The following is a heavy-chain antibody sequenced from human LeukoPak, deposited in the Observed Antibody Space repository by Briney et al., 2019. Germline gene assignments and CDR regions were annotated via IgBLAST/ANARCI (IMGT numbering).Heavy chain of an antibody. D-gene: IGHD3-22*01. Sequence: PGGSLRLAWAASGFTVSSKYMSWVRQAPGKGLEWVSVIYSGGSTYYADSVKGRFTISRDNSKSTVYLQMNSLRAEDTAVYYCARDCSASSSDYYPLGYWGQGTLVTVSS. CDR1: GFTVSSKY. CDR3: ARDCSASSSDYYPLGY. CDR2: IYSGGST. J-gene: IGHJ4*02. V-gene: IGHV3-66*01.